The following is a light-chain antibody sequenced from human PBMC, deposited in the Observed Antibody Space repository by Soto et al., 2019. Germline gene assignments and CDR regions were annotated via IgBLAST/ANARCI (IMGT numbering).Light chain of an antibody. Sequence: QSVLAQPPSVSGSPGQSVTISCTGTSSDVGRYNRVSWYQQPPGTAPKLLIYEVRNRPSGAPDRFSGSKSANTASLTISGLQAEDEADYYCSLYTTNSTFVFGAGTKVTVL. CDR3: SLYTTNSTFV. CDR1: SSDVGRYNR. V-gene: IGLV2-18*01. CDR2: EVR. J-gene: IGLJ1*01.